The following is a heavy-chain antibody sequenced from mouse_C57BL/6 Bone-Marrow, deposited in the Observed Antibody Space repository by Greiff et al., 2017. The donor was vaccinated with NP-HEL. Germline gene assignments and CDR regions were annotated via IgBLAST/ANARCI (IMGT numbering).Heavy chain of an antibody. CDR1: GFNIKDYY. CDR2: IDPEDGET. Sequence: VQLKQSGAELVKPGASVKLSCTASGFNIKDYYMHWVKHRTEQGLEWIGRIDPEDGETKYTPKFPGNATITADTSSNTAYLQLSSLTSEDTAVYYCARSGAYYSNYDYWGQGTTLTVSS. CDR3: ARSGAYYSNYDY. D-gene: IGHD2-5*01. J-gene: IGHJ2*01. V-gene: IGHV14-2*01.